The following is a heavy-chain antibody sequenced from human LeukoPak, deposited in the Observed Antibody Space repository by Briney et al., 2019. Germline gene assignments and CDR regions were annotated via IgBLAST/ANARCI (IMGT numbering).Heavy chain of an antibody. Sequence: PVGSLRLSRAASGFTFCGSAIHWVRQASGKGLEWVARIRSKANSYATAYAASVKGRFIISRDDSKNTAYLQMNSLKTEDTAVYYCTTAKYPAYYYMDVWGKGTTVTVSS. J-gene: IGHJ6*03. CDR1: GFTFCGSA. CDR2: IRSKANSYAT. D-gene: IGHD2/OR15-2a*01. CDR3: TTAKYPAYYYMDV. V-gene: IGHV3-73*01.